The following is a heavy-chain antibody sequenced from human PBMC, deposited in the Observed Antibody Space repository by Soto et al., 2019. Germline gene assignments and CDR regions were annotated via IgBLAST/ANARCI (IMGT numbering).Heavy chain of an antibody. Sequence: PSETLSLTCTVSGGSISSGDYYWSWIRQPPGKGLEWIGYIYYSGSTYYNPSLKGRVTISVDTSKNQFSPKLSSVTAADTAVYYCARDYYGSGSSFDHWGQGTLVTVSS. CDR3: ARDYYGSGSSFDH. J-gene: IGHJ4*02. CDR1: GGSISSGDYY. CDR2: IYYSGST. D-gene: IGHD3-10*01. V-gene: IGHV4-30-4*01.